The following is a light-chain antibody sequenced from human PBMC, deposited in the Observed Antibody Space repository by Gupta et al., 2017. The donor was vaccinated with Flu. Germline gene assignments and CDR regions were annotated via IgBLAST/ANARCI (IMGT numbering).Light chain of an antibody. V-gene: IGKV1-39*01. CDR2: GTS. CDR1: QTIDTY. J-gene: IGKJ1*01. Sequence: DIQMTQPPSSLSASVGDRVTITCRASQTIDTYVNWYQQKSGKAPDLLIYGTSKLQGGVPSSFSDSGFGTDFTLTISTLQAEDFAVYYCQQSDNYPRTFGQGTRVEVK. CDR3: QQSDNYPRT.